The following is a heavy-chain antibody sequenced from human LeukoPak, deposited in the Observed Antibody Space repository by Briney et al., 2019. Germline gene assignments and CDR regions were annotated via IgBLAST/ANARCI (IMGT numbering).Heavy chain of an antibody. D-gene: IGHD6-13*01. CDR1: GFTFDDYA. Sequence: PGRSLRLSCAASGFTFDDYAMHWVRQAPGKGLEWVSGISWNSGSIGYADSVKGRFTISRDNAKNSLYLQMSSLRAEDTALYYCAKPVGRAAAGSFDYWGQGTLVTVSS. CDR3: AKPVGRAAAGSFDY. V-gene: IGHV3-9*01. J-gene: IGHJ4*02. CDR2: ISWNSGSI.